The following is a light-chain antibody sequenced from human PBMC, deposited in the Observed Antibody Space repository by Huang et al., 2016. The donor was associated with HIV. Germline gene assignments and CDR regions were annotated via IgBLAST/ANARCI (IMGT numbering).Light chain of an antibody. V-gene: IGKV3-20*01. CDR3: QQYDNWYT. J-gene: IGKJ2*01. Sequence: EIVLTQSPATLSLSPGERATLSCRASQSVNSNFLAWYQHKPGQAPRLLISAASSRATGIPDRFSGRGSGTDFTLTVSRLEPEDFAVYYCQQYDNWYTFGQGTKLEI. CDR2: AAS. CDR1: QSVNSNF.